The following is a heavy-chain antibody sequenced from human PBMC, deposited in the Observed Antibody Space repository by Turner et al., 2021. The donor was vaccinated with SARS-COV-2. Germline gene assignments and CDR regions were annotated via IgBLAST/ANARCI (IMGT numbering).Heavy chain of an antibody. Sequence: EVQLVESGGGLIQPGGSLRLSCAASGFTVSSNYMSWVRQAPGKGLEWVSVIYSGGSTYYADSVKGRFTISRDNAKNSLYLQMNSLRAEDTAVYYCVRDKDSSDYYYWGQGTLVTVSS. D-gene: IGHD3-22*01. V-gene: IGHV3-53*01. CDR3: VRDKDSSDYYY. CDR1: GFTVSSNY. J-gene: IGHJ4*02. CDR2: IYSGGST.